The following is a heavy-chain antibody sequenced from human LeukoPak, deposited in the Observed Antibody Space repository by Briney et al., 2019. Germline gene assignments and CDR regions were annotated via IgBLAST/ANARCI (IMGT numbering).Heavy chain of an antibody. D-gene: IGHD3-22*01. CDR2: IYYSGST. CDR3: ARGITMIVD. CDR1: GGSISSYY. J-gene: IGHJ4*02. Sequence: SETLSLTCTVSGGSISSYYWSWIRQPPGKGLEWIGYIYYSGSTNYNPSLKSRVTISVDTSKNQFSLKLSSVTAADTAVYYCARGITMIVDRGQGTLVTVSS. V-gene: IGHV4-59*01.